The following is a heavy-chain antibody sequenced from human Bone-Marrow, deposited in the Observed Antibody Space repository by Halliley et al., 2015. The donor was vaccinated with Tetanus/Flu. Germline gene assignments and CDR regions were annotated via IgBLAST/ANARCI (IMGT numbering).Heavy chain of an antibody. CDR2: SNPRGGGA. D-gene: IGHD2-8*02. V-gene: IGHV1-46*01. Sequence: MSNPRGGGATYAQKFQGRVTMTSDTSTSTVYMELSSLRSEDTAVYYCARGQYCSDNTGWYYLHYWGQGTLVTVSS. CDR3: ARGQYCSDNTGWYYLHY. J-gene: IGHJ4*02.